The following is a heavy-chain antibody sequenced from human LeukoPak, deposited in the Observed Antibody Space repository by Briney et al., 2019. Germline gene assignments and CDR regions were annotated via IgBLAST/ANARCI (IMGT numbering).Heavy chain of an antibody. D-gene: IGHD2-8*02. CDR3: TRNPTGGYYYFDY. CDR2: FYHSGNT. Sequence: SETLSLTCTVSGGSISSSSYYWGWIRQPPGKGLEWIGSFYHSGNTYYNPSLKSRVSISIDTSKNQFSLRLNSVSAADTAVYYCTRNPTGGYYYFDYWGQGALVTVSS. CDR1: GGSISSSSYY. J-gene: IGHJ4*02. V-gene: IGHV4-39*07.